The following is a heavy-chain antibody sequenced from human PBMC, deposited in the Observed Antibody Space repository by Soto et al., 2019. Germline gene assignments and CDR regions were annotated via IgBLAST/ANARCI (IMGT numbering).Heavy chain of an antibody. CDR2: IKSDGSST. CDR3: ARSDWFDP. CDR1: GFTFSTYW. Sequence: EVQLVESGGGLVQPGGSLRLSCAASGFTFSTYWMHWVRQAPGKGLVWVSRIKSDGSSTSYADSVKGSFTISRDNAKNTLYLQMNSLRVEDTAVYYCARSDWFDPWGQGPLVTVSS. V-gene: IGHV3-74*01. J-gene: IGHJ5*02.